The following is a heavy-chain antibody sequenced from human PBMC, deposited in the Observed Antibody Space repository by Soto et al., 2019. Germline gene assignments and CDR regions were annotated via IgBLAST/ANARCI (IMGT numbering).Heavy chain of an antibody. CDR2: INHSGST. D-gene: IGHD6-13*01. J-gene: IGHJ4*02. CDR3: ARDLEQQHGGDDY. Sequence: QVQLQQWGAGLLKPSETLSLTCAVYGGSFSGYYWSWIRQPPGKGLEWIGEINHSGSTNYNPSLKSRVTISVDTSKNQFSLKLSSVTAADTAVYYCARDLEQQHGGDDYWGQGTLVTVSS. CDR1: GGSFSGYY. V-gene: IGHV4-34*01.